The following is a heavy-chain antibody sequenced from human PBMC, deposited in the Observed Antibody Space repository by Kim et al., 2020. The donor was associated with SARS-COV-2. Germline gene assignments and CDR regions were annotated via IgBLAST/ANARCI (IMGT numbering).Heavy chain of an antibody. Sequence: PSFQGQVTISADKSISTAYLQWSSLKASDTAMYYCARLEAAAGIFYFDYWGQGTLVTVSS. J-gene: IGHJ4*02. D-gene: IGHD6-13*01. V-gene: IGHV5-51*01. CDR3: ARLEAAAGIFYFDY.